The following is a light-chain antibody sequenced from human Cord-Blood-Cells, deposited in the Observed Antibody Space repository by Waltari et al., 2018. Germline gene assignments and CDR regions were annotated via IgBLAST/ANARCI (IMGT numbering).Light chain of an antibody. CDR2: EGS. V-gene: IGLV2-23*01. CDR3: CSYAGSSTDV. Sequence: QSALTQPASVSGSPGQSITISCTGTSSDVGSYNLVSWYQQHPGKAPELMIYEGSQRPSGVSNRFSGSKSGNTAALTISGRQAEDEADYYCCSYAGSSTDVFGTGTKVTVL. J-gene: IGLJ1*01. CDR1: SSDVGSYNL.